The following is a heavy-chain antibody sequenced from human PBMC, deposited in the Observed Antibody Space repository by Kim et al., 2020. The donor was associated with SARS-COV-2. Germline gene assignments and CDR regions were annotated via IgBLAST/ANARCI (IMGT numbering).Heavy chain of an antibody. CDR1: GYTFTSYG. CDR3: ARDRGYGDDNFDY. J-gene: IGHJ4*02. CDR2: VGAYNGDT. V-gene: IGHV1-18*01. D-gene: IGHD4-17*01. Sequence: ASVKVSCKASGYTFTSYGISWVRQAPGQGLEWLGWVGAYNGDTNYAQNLQGRVTLTTDTSTSTAFLELRSLRSDDTAVYFCARDRGYGDDNFDYLGQGTL.